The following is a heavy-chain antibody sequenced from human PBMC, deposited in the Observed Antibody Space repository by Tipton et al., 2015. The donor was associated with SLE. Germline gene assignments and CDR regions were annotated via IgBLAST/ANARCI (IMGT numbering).Heavy chain of an antibody. Sequence: TLSLTCTVSGASVSSFCWNWIRQSPGKGLEWIGCVCNSGSANYDPSLKSRGTISVDTSRNHFSLEMTSVTAADTAVYYCARQRLRLLSPLGSWGQGTTVSVSS. V-gene: IGHV4-59*08. D-gene: IGHD3-16*01. CDR1: GASVSSFC. CDR3: ARQRLRLLSPLGS. CDR2: VCNSGSA. J-gene: IGHJ6*02.